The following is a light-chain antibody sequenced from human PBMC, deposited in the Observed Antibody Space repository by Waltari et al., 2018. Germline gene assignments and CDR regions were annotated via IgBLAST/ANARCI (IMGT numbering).Light chain of an antibody. CDR3: AAWDDSLSAVV. J-gene: IGLJ7*01. CDR2: MSA. Sequence: QSALTQPPAASGTPGQRLIISCSGSGSNIGPNFVYWYQQFPRTAPTLLIYMSAQRASGVPDRFSGSKSGSSASLAISGLQSEDESLYYCAAWDDSLSAVVFGGGTQVTVL. CDR1: GSNIGPNF. V-gene: IGLV1-47*01.